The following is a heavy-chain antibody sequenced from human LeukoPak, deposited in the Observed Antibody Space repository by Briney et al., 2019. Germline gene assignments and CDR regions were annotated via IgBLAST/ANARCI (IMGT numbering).Heavy chain of an antibody. J-gene: IGHJ4*02. Sequence: GGSLRLSCAASGFTFSDYYMSWIRQAPGKGLEWVSSISSSSSYIYYADSVKGRFTIPRDNAKNSLYLQMNSLRAEDTAVYYCAGSRDGYNYRGDYWGQGTLVTVSS. V-gene: IGHV3-11*06. CDR3: AGSRDGYNYRGDY. CDR2: ISSSSSYI. D-gene: IGHD5-24*01. CDR1: GFTFSDYY.